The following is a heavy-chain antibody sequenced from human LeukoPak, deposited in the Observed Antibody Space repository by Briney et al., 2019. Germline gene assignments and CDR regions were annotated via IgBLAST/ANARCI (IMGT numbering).Heavy chain of an antibody. D-gene: IGHD2-15*01. CDR3: ATTFLHCSGGSCYPNYFDY. Sequence: GESLKISCKGSGYSFTSYWIGWVRQMPGKGLAWMGIIYPGDSDTRYSPSFQGQVTISADKSISTAYLQWSSLKASDTAMYYCATTFLHCSGGSCYPNYFDYWGQGTLVTVSS. CDR2: IYPGDSDT. V-gene: IGHV5-51*01. CDR1: GYSFTSYW. J-gene: IGHJ4*02.